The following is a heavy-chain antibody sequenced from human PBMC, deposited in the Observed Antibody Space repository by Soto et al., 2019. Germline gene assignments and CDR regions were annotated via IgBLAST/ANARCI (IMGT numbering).Heavy chain of an antibody. CDR3: ARSGATVTNNWFDP. D-gene: IGHD4-4*01. J-gene: IGHJ5*02. CDR2: ISSSSSYI. Sequence: EVQLVESGGGLVKPGGSLRLSCAASGFTFSSYSMNWVRQAPGKGLEWVSSISSSSSYIYYVDSVKGRFTISRDNAKNSLYLQMNSLRAEDTAVYYCARSGATVTNNWFDPWGQGTLVTVSS. V-gene: IGHV3-21*01. CDR1: GFTFSSYS.